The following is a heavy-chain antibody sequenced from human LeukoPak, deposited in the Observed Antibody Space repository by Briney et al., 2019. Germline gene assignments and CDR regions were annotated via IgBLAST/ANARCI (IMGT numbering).Heavy chain of an antibody. J-gene: IGHJ4*02. CDR3: ARRDYYDSSGFGN. CDR2: INHSGST. D-gene: IGHD3-22*01. CDR1: GRSFSGYY. Sequence: SETLSLTCAVYGRSFSGYYWSWIRQPPGKGQEWIGEINHSGSTNYNPSLKSRVTISVDTSKNQFSLKLSSVTAADTAVYYCARRDYYDSSGFGNWGQGTLVTVSS. V-gene: IGHV4-34*01.